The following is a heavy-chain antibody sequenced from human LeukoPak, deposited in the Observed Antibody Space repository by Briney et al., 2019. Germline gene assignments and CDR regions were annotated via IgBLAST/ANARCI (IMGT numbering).Heavy chain of an antibody. V-gene: IGHV3-33*01. CDR1: GFTFSNYG. CDR2: IWFDGSNK. CDR3: ARDTPGSKRFDP. Sequence: PGRSLRLSCAASGFTFSNYGMHWVRQAPGKGLEWVGLIWFDGSNKYCADSVKGRFTISRDNSSNTLYLQMNSLRAEDTAVYYCARDTPGSKRFDPWGQGTLVTVSS. D-gene: IGHD3-10*01. J-gene: IGHJ5*02.